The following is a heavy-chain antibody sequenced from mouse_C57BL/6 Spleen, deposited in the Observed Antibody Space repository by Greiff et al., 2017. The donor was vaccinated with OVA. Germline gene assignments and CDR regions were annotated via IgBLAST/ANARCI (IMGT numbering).Heavy chain of an antibody. CDR2: INPSTGGT. J-gene: IGHJ3*01. CDR1: GYSFTGYY. Sequence: VQLQQSGPELVKPGASVKISCKASGYSFTGYYMNWVKQSPEKSLEWIGEINPSTGGTTYNQKFKAKATLTVDKSSSTAYMQLKSLTSEDSAVYYCARASSGPWFAYWGQGTLVTVSA. CDR3: ARASSGPWFAY. V-gene: IGHV1-42*01. D-gene: IGHD3-2*02.